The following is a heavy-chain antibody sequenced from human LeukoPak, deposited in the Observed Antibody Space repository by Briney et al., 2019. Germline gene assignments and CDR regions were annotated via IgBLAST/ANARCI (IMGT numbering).Heavy chain of an antibody. J-gene: IGHJ4*02. CDR2: ISSSGSTI. Sequence: GGSLRLSCAASGFTFSSYEMNWVRQAPGKGLEWVSYISSSGSTIYYADSVKGRFTISRDNAKNTLYLQMNSLRAEDTAVYYCARSKGLGYFDYWGQGTLVTVSS. CDR3: ARSKGLGYFDY. D-gene: IGHD6-19*01. CDR1: GFTFSSYE. V-gene: IGHV3-48*03.